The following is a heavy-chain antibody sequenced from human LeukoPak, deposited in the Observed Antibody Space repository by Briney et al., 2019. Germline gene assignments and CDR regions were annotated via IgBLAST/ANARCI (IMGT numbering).Heavy chain of an antibody. V-gene: IGHV2-70*11. CDR1: GFSLSTSGMC. Sequence: SGPALVKPTQTLTLICTFSGFSLSTSGMCVSWIRQPPGKALEWLARIDWDDDKYYSTSLKTRLTISKDTSKNQVVLTMTNMDPVDTATYYCARISMTTVLGAVDYWGQGTLVTVSS. D-gene: IGHD4-17*01. CDR3: ARISMTTVLGAVDY. J-gene: IGHJ4*02. CDR2: IDWDDDK.